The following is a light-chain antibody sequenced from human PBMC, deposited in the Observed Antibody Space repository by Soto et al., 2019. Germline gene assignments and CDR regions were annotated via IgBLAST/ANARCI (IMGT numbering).Light chain of an antibody. CDR3: CSYAGRDVV. V-gene: IGLV2-23*02. Sequence: QSALTQPASVSGSPGQSITISCTGTSSDVGSYNLVSWYQQHPGKAPKPMIYEVSKRPSGVSNRFSGSKSGNTASLTISGLQTEDEADYYCCSYAGRDVVFGGGTKLTVL. J-gene: IGLJ2*01. CDR1: SSDVGSYNL. CDR2: EVS.